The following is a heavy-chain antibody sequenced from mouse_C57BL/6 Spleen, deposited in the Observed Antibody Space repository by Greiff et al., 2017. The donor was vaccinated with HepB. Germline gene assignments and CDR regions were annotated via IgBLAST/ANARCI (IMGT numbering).Heavy chain of an antibody. Sequence: QVQLQQSGAELVKPGASVKLSCKASGYTFTSYWITWVKQRPGQGLEWIGDIYPGSGSTNYNEKFKSKATLTVDTSSSTAYMQLSSLTSEDSAVYYCALGLDWYFDVWGTGTTVTVSS. CDR2: IYPGSGST. CDR3: ALGLDWYFDV. CDR1: GYTFTSYW. D-gene: IGHD4-1*01. J-gene: IGHJ1*03. V-gene: IGHV1-55*01.